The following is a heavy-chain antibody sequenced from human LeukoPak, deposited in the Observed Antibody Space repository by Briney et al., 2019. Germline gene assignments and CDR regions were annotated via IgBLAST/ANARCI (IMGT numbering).Heavy chain of an antibody. CDR3: ARDEGWLQVIFAFDI. D-gene: IGHD5-24*01. Sequence: PGGSLRLSCAASGFTFSSYGMHWVRQAPGKGLEWVAVISYDGSNKYYADSVKGRFTISRDNSKNTLYLQMNSLRAEDTAVYYCARDEGWLQVIFAFDIWGQGTMVTVSS. CDR2: ISYDGSNK. V-gene: IGHV3-30*03. J-gene: IGHJ3*02. CDR1: GFTFSSYG.